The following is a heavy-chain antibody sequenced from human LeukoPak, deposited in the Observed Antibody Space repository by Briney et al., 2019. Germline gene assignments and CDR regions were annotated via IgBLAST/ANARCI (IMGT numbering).Heavy chain of an antibody. Sequence: SEALSLTCTVSGGSISSYYWSWVRQPAGKGVEWIGRIYTSGSTNYNPSLKSRLTISVDKSKNQFSLKLSSVTAADTAVYYCAKVAVSSWLVQEGAFDIWGQGTMVTVSS. CDR3: AKVAVSSWLVQEGAFDI. CDR1: GGSISSYY. D-gene: IGHD6-19*01. J-gene: IGHJ3*02. V-gene: IGHV4-4*07. CDR2: IYTSGST.